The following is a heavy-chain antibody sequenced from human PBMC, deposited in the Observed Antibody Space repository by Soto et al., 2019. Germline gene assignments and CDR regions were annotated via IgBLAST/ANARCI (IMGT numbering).Heavy chain of an antibody. Sequence: GGSLRLSCEASGFTFSSYSFNWVRQAPGQGLEWVSFISSGGYTIYHADSLEGRFSISRDDAKNSVYLQMSGLRMDDTAVYYCVRSRREWFGVVPQSDVWGRGTLVTVS. J-gene: IGHJ4*02. CDR3: VRSRREWFGVVPQSDV. V-gene: IGHV3-48*01. D-gene: IGHD3-3*01. CDR2: ISSGGYTI. CDR1: GFTFSSYS.